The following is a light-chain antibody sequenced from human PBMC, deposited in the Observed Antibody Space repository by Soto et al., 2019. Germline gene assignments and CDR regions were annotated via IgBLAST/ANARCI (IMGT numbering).Light chain of an antibody. J-gene: IGKJ2*01. CDR1: QSISSW. Sequence: DIQMTQSPSTLSASVGDRVTITCRASQSISSWLAWYQQKPGKAPKLLIYDASSLESGVPSRFNGSGSETECTLTPSSLQPHGFATDYRQQYNSYSFTFGQGTKLEIK. CDR2: DAS. CDR3: QQYNSYSFT. V-gene: IGKV1-5*01.